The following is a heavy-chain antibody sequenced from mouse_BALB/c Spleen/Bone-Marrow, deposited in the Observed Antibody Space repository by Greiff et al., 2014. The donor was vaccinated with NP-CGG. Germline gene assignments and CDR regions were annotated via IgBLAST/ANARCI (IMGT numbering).Heavy chain of an antibody. CDR3: ARDYDYDY. CDR2: INSNGGST. D-gene: IGHD2-4*01. V-gene: IGHV5-6-3*01. J-gene: IGHJ2*01. CDR1: GFTFSSYG. Sequence: EVKLMESGGGLVQPGGSLKLSCAASGFTFSSYGMSWVRQTPDKRLELVATINSNGGSTYYPDSVKGRFTISRDNAKNTLYLQMSSLKSEDTAMYYSARDYDYDYWGQGTTLTVSS.